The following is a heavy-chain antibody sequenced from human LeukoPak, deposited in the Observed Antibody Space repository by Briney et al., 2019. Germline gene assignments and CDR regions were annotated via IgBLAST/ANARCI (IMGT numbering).Heavy chain of an antibody. CDR2: ITGDCNYI. CDR3: ARDRNFYYFVY. V-gene: IGHV3-21*01. J-gene: IGHJ4*02. Sequence: GGSLRLSCAASGFTFNDYTMTWVRQAPGKGLEWVSSITGDCNYIFYADSVKGRFTTSRDHAQTSLFLELNSLRGEDTAVYYCARDRNFYYFVYWARGALVTVS. D-gene: IGHD3-3*01. CDR1: GFTFNDYT.